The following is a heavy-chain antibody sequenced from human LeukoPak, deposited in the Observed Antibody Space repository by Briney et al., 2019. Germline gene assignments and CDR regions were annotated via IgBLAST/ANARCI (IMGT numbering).Heavy chain of an antibody. J-gene: IGHJ3*01. CDR3: ARDPSVAGFDF. CDR1: GFTFSSYS. V-gene: IGHV3-21*01. D-gene: IGHD6-19*01. Sequence: GGSLRLSCAGSGFTFSSYSMNWVRQAPGKGLEWVSSISSNSNYIFYADSVKGRFTISRDNAKNSLFLQMNTLRAEDTAVYYCARDPSVAGFDFWGQGTMVTVSS. CDR2: ISSNSNYI.